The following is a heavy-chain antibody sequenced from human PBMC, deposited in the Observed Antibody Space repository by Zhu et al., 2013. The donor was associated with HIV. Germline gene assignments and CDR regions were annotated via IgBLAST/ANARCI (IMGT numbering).Heavy chain of an antibody. V-gene: IGHV1-69*09. D-gene: IGHD3-22*01. CDR3: ARELLYYDSSGYYPPKVNWFDP. Sequence: QVQLVQSGAEVKKPGSSVKVSCKASGGTFSSYTISWVRQAPGQGLEWMGRIIPILGIANYAQKFQGRVTITADKSTSTAYMELSSLRSEDTAVYYCARELLYYDSSGYYPPKVNWFDPWGQGTLVTVSS. CDR1: GGTFSSYT. CDR2: IIPILGIA. J-gene: IGHJ5*02.